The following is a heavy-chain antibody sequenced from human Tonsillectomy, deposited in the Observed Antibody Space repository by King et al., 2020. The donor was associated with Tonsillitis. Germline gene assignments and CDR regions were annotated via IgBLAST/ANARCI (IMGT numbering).Heavy chain of an antibody. V-gene: IGHV1-46*03. D-gene: IGHD2-21*02. J-gene: IGHJ3*02. CDR3: ARPSYCGGDCYESDAFDI. Sequence: QLVQSGAEVKKPGASVKVSCKASGYTFTSYYMHWVRQAPGQGLEWMGIINPSGGSTSYAQKFQGRVTMTRDTSTSTVYMELSSLRSEDTAVYYCARPSYCGGDCYESDAFDIWGQGTMVTVSS. CDR2: INPSGGST. CDR1: GYTFTSYY.